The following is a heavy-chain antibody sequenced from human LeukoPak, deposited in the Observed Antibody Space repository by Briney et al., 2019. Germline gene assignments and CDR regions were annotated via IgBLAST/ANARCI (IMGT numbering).Heavy chain of an antibody. D-gene: IGHD3-10*01. CDR3: AREGGDSMIQGVIAD. CDR1: GFTVSSNY. CDR2: IYAGGAT. J-gene: IGHJ4*02. Sequence: GGPLRLSCSASGFTVSSNYMSWVRQAPGKGLEWVSVIYAGGATAYADSVKGRFIISRDNSKNTLYLQMNSLRAEDTALYYCAREGGDSMIQGVIADWGQGTLVTVSS. V-gene: IGHV3-53*01.